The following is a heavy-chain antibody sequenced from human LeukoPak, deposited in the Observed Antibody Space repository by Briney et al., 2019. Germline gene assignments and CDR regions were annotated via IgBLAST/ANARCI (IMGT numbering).Heavy chain of an antibody. D-gene: IGHD5-24*01. Sequence: TGGSLRLSCEASGFTFSGDWMSWVRQAPGKGLEWVASINPDGSQKLYVDSVKGRFTISRGNTKSSLYLQMNSLGAEDTAMYYCAKLLGTATTYDSWGQGTRVTVSS. CDR2: INPDGSQK. V-gene: IGHV3-7*01. CDR1: GFTFSGDW. J-gene: IGHJ4*02. CDR3: AKLLGTATTYDS.